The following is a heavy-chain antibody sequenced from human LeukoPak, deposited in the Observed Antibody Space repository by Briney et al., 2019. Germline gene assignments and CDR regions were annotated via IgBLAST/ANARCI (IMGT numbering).Heavy chain of an antibody. J-gene: IGHJ4*02. V-gene: IGHV3-33*01. CDR1: RFTFSSYG. Sequence: PGGSLRLSCAASRFTFSSYGMHWVRQAPGKGLEWVAVIWYGGSNKYYADSVKGRFTISRDNSKNTLYLQMNSLRAEDTAVYYCARAPLPYYFDYWGQGTLVTVSS. CDR2: IWYGGSNK. CDR3: ARAPLPYYFDY.